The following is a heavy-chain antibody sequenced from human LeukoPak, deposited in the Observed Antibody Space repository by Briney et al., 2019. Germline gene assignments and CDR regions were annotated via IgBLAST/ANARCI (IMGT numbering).Heavy chain of an antibody. CDR2: IIPIFGTA. J-gene: IGHJ4*02. Sequence: SVKVSCKASGGTFSSYAISWVRQAPGQGLEWMGGIIPIFGTANYAQKFQGRVTITTDESTSTAYMELSSLRSEDTAVYYCARGRSDYDFWSGYPHYFDYWGQGTLVTVSS. D-gene: IGHD3-3*01. CDR3: ARGRSDYDFWSGYPHYFDY. V-gene: IGHV1-69*05. CDR1: GGTFSSYA.